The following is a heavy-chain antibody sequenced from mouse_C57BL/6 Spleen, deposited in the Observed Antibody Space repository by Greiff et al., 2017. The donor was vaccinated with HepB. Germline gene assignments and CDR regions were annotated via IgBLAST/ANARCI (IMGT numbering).Heavy chain of an antibody. CDR3: ARARTVVATPWYFDV. Sequence: EVQLQQSGPELVKPGDSVKISCKASGYSFTGYFMNWVMQSHGKSLEWIGRINPYNGDTFYNQKFKGKATLTVDKSSSTAHMELRSLTSEDSAVYYCARARTVVATPWYFDVWGTGTTVTVSS. CDR2: INPYNGDT. D-gene: IGHD1-1*01. J-gene: IGHJ1*03. CDR1: GYSFTGYF. V-gene: IGHV1-20*01.